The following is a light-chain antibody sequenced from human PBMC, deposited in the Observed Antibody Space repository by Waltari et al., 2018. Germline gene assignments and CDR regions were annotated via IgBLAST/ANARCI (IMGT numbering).Light chain of an antibody. CDR2: LAS. Sequence: DIVMTQSPLSLPVTPGEPASISFRSSQSVLHSNGYNYLDWYLQKPGQSPQLLIYLASNRASGVPDRFSGSGSGTDFTLKISRVEAEDVGVYYCLQALETRSFGQGTKLEIK. CDR1: QSVLHSNGYNY. CDR3: LQALETRS. V-gene: IGKV2-28*01. J-gene: IGKJ2*01.